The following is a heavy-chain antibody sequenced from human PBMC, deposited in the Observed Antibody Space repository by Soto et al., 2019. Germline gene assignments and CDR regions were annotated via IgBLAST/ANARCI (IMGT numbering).Heavy chain of an antibody. CDR2: ISYDGTDK. Sequence: QVQLVESGGGVVQPGASLRLSCAASGFTFNIYGLHWVRQAPGKGLEWVALISYDGTDKYYADSVKGRFTISRDYSKNTLYLQMNSLRAEDTALYYWAKAHGDYIPYYYYDMDVWGQGTTVAVS. V-gene: IGHV3-30*18. J-gene: IGHJ6*02. CDR1: GFTFNIYG. CDR3: AKAHGDYIPYYYYDMDV. D-gene: IGHD4-17*01.